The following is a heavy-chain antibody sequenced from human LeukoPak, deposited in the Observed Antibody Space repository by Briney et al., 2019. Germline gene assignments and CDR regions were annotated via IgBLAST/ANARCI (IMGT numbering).Heavy chain of an antibody. CDR3: ARGEVVPAAISYYYYGVAV. CDR1: GGTFSSYA. Sequence: GASVTVSCTASGGTFSSYAISWVRQAPGQGLEWMGGIIPIFGTANYAQKFQGRVTITADESTSTAYMELSSLRSEDTAVYFCARGEVVPAAISYYYYGVAVWGQGTTVTVSS. D-gene: IGHD2-2*02. J-gene: IGHJ6*02. CDR2: IIPIFGTA. V-gene: IGHV1-69*13.